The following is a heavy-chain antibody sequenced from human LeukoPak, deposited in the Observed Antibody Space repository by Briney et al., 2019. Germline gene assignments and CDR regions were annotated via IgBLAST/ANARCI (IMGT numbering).Heavy chain of an antibody. CDR1: GGSISSYY. CDR3: ARGQARLAWFDP. Sequence: SETLSLTCTVSGGSISSYYWSWIRQPPGKGLEWIGYIYYSGSTNYNPSLKSRVTISVDTSKNQFSLRPRSVTAADTAVYYCARGQARLAWFDPWGQGTLVTVSS. D-gene: IGHD6-19*01. V-gene: IGHV4-59*08. J-gene: IGHJ5*02. CDR2: IYYSGST.